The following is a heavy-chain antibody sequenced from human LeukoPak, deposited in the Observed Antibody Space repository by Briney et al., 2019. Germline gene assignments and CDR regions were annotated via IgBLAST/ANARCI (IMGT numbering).Heavy chain of an antibody. J-gene: IGHJ4*02. D-gene: IGHD3-22*01. CDR1: GGSFSGYY. Sequence: SETLSRTCAVYGGSFSGYYWSWIRQPPGKGLEWIGEINHSGSTNYNTSLKSRVTISVDTSKNQFSLKLSSVTAADTAVYYCARTYYYDSSGYYRHTDRLDYWGQGTLVTVSS. CDR2: INHSGST. CDR3: ARTYYYDSSGYYRHTDRLDY. V-gene: IGHV4-34*01.